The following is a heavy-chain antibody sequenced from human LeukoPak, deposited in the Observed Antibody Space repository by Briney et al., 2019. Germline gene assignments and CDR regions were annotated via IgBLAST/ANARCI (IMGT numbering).Heavy chain of an antibody. D-gene: IGHD5-12*01. CDR1: GFTFSSYE. Sequence: PGGSLRLSCAASGFTFSSYEMNWVRQAPGKGLEWVSYISSSGSTIYYADSVKGRFTISRDNAKNSLYLQMSSLRAEDTAVYYCARAPPRATLNFDYWGQGTLVTVSS. CDR3: ARAPPRATLNFDY. CDR2: ISSSGSTI. V-gene: IGHV3-48*03. J-gene: IGHJ4*02.